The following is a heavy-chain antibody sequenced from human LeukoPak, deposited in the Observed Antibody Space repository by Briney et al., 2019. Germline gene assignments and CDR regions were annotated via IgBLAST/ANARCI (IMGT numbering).Heavy chain of an antibody. CDR2: ISSSSSYI. CDR3: ARGDSSGWNEVYYGMDV. CDR1: GFTFSSYS. J-gene: IGHJ6*02. V-gene: IGHV3-21*01. Sequence: PGGSLRLSCAASGFTFSSYSMNWVRQAPGKGLEWVSSISSSSSYIYYADSVKGRFTISRDNAKNSLYLQMNSLRAEDTAVYYCARGDSSGWNEVYYGMDVWGQGTTVTVSS. D-gene: IGHD6-19*01.